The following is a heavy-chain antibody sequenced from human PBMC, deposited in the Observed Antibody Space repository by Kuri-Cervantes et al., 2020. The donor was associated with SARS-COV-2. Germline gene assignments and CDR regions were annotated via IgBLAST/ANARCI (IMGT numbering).Heavy chain of an antibody. V-gene: IGHV3-30*18. J-gene: IGHJ4*02. Sequence: GGSLRLSCAASGFNFSRTDMHWVRQAPGKGLEWVAVISHDGKNKKCMASGKGRFTISRDNSQNTLYLHMKSLRSEDTAMYYCAKDRVGAQDFWGQGTLVTVSS. CDR2: ISHDGKNK. CDR1: GFNFSRTD. D-gene: IGHD4/OR15-4a*01. CDR3: AKDRVGAQDF.